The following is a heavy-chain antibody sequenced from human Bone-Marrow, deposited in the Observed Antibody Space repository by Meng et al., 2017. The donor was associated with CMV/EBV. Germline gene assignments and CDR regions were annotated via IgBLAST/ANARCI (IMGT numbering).Heavy chain of an antibody. CDR1: GFTFSSYA. CDR3: ARDRQLRRLRPSSADV. CDR2: IRQDAGEI. Sequence: GGSLRLSCAASGFTFSSYAMSWVRQAPGKGPEWVANIRQDAGEIYYVDSVKGRFTISRDNAKNSLYLQMNSLRAEDTAVYYCARDRQLRRLRPSSADVWGQGTTVTVSS. D-gene: IGHD3-3*01. J-gene: IGHJ6*02. V-gene: IGHV3-7*01.